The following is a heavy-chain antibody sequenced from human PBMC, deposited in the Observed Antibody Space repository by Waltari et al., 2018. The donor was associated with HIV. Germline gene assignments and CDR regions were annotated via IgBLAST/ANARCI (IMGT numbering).Heavy chain of an antibody. D-gene: IGHD2-21*01. CDR1: GFTFSSYG. J-gene: IGHJ5*02. CDR3: ARGRRLFWWFDP. Sequence: QVQLVESGGGVVQPGRSLRPSCAASGFTFSSYGMHWVRQAPGKGLEWVAVIWYDGSNKYYADSVKGRFTISRDNSKNTLYLQMNSLRAEDTAVYYCARGRRLFWWFDPWGQGALVTVSS. V-gene: IGHV3-33*01. CDR2: IWYDGSNK.